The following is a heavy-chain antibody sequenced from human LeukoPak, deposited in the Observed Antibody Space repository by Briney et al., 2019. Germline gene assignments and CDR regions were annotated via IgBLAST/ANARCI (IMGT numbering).Heavy chain of an antibody. Sequence: SETLSLTCTVSGGSISSYYWSWIRQPPGKGLEWIGYIYYSGSTNYNPSLKSRVTISVDTSKNQFSLKLSSVTAADTAVYYCARGVSSGYYYYNWFDPWGQGTLVTVSS. CDR2: IYYSGST. CDR3: ARGVSSGYYYYNWFDP. J-gene: IGHJ5*02. D-gene: IGHD3-22*01. V-gene: IGHV4-59*01. CDR1: GGSISSYY.